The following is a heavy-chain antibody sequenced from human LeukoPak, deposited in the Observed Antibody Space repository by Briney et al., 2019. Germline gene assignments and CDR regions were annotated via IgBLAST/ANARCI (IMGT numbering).Heavy chain of an antibody. CDR1: GFTVTSNY. CDR2: IYSGGNT. J-gene: IGHJ4*02. Sequence: PGGSLRLSCAASGFTVTSNYISWVRQAPGKGLECVSVIYSGGNTYYGDSVKGRFTISRHNSKNTLYLQMNSLRADDTAVYYCATLGSIVWGRTGTASSLWGQGTLVTVSS. D-gene: IGHD2-21*02. V-gene: IGHV3-53*04. CDR3: ATLGSIVWGRTGTASSL.